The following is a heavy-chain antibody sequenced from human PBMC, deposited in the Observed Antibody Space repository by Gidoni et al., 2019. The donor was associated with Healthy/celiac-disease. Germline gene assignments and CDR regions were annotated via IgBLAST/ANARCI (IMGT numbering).Heavy chain of an antibody. CDR3: AKDQRYGSGSWDYYYGMDV. CDR1: GFTFDDYA. D-gene: IGHD3-10*01. V-gene: IGHV3-9*01. Sequence: EVQLVESGGGLVQPGRSLRLSCAASGFTFDDYAMHWVRQAPGKGLEWVSGISWNSGSIGYADSVKGRFTISRDNAKNSLYLQMNSLRAEDTALYYCAKDQRYGSGSWDYYYGMDVWGQGTTVTVSS. J-gene: IGHJ6*02. CDR2: ISWNSGSI.